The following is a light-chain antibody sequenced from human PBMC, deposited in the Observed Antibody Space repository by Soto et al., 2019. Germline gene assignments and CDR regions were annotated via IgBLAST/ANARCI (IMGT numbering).Light chain of an antibody. CDR2: GAS. V-gene: IGKV3-15*01. Sequence: DIVMTQTTATLSLSPGERATLSCRASQSVSSNLAWYQQKPGQAPRLLIYGASTRATGIPARFSGSGSGTEFTLTISSLQSEDFAVYYCQQYNNLPPIPFCQGTRLEI. CDR1: QSVSSN. CDR3: QQYNNLPPIP. J-gene: IGKJ5*01.